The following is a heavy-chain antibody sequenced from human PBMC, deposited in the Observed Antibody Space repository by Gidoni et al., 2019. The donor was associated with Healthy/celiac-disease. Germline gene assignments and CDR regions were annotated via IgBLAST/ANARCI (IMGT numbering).Heavy chain of an antibody. D-gene: IGHD4-17*01. J-gene: IGHJ4*02. V-gene: IGHV3-21*01. CDR1: GFTFSTYS. CDR3: AREGTTLYFDY. Sequence: EVQLVESGGGLVKPGGSLRLSCAASGFTFSTYSMNWVRQAPGKGLEWVSSISSSSSYIYYADSVKGRFTISRDNAKNSLYLQMNSLRAEDTAVYYCAREGTTLYFDYWGQGTLVTVSS. CDR2: ISSSSSYI.